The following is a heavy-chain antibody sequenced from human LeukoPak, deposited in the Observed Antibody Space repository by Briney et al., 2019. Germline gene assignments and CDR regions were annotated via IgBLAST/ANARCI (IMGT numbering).Heavy chain of an antibody. D-gene: IGHD3-10*01. CDR1: GFTFSDYY. V-gene: IGHV3-11*01. Sequence: GGSLRLSCAASGFTFSDYYMSWIRQAPGKGLEWVSYISSSGSTIYYADSVKGRFTISRDNAKNSLYLQMNSLRAEDTAVYYCARDGRAYGSGSYLPRIPLKFDPWGQGTLVTVSS. J-gene: IGHJ5*02. CDR2: ISSSGSTI. CDR3: ARDGRAYGSGSYLPRIPLKFDP.